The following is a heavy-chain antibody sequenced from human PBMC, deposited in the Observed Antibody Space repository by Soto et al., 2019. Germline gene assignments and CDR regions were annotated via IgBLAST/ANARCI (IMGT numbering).Heavy chain of an antibody. Sequence: VQLLESGGGLVQPGGSLRLSCAASGFTFISYAMNWVRQAPGKGLQWVSAISGGGDATFYADSVKGRFTISRDNSRNTVTLQMNSLGADDTAVYYCARKVPGSTTRPDYWYFDLWGRGTRVTVSS. J-gene: IGHJ2*01. D-gene: IGHD3-10*01. CDR1: GFTFISYA. CDR3: ARKVPGSTTRPDYWYFDL. CDR2: ISGGGDAT. V-gene: IGHV3-23*01.